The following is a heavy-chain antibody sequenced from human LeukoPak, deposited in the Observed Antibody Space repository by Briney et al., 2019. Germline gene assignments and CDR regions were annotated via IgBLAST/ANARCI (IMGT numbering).Heavy chain of an antibody. CDR3: ARDTAFVAFDI. J-gene: IGHJ3*02. CDR1: GGSISSYY. CDR2: IYTSGST. D-gene: IGHD5-18*01. Sequence: SETLSLTCTVSGGSISSYYWSWIRQPAGQGLEWIGRIYTSGSTNYNPSLKSRVTISVDKSKNQFSLKLSSVTAADTAVYYCARDTAFVAFDIWGQGTMVTVSS. V-gene: IGHV4-4*07.